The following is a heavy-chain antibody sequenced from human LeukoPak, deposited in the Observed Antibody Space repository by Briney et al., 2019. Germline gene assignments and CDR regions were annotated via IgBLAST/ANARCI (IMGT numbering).Heavy chain of an antibody. CDR1: GFTLDEYT. Sequence: GGSLTLSCAASGFTLDEYTMHWVRQAPRRGLEWVSLISLNGASVHYGASVKGRFTISRDKSKNSLYLQMNSLRTEDTGLYYCVKDLVAASENVRGWYPMDYWGEGTLVTVSS. CDR3: VKDLVAASENVRGWYPMDY. V-gene: IGHV3-43*01. CDR2: ISLNGASV. D-gene: IGHD6-19*01. J-gene: IGHJ4*02.